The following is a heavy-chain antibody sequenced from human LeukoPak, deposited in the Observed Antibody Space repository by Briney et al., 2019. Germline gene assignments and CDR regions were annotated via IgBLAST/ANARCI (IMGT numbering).Heavy chain of an antibody. D-gene: IGHD1-1*01. CDR3: AHRTTTTAGAFDI. J-gene: IGHJ3*02. Sequence: SGPTLVNPTQTLTLTCTFSGFSLTTNGVGVGWIRQPPGGGLEWLAVVYWTDDGRYRPSLQSRLSITKDTSKNQVLLTMTDMDPVDTGTYYCAHRTTTTAGAFDIWGQGTMVTVSS. CDR2: VYWTDDG. V-gene: IGHV2-5*01. CDR1: GFSLTTNGVG.